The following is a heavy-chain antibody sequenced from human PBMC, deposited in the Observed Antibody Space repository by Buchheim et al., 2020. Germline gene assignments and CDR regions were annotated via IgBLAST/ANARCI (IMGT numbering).Heavy chain of an antibody. Sequence: QVQLVQSGAEVKKPGSSVKVSCKSSGDTFRSYAISWVRQAPGQGLEWMGGIIPMFGTANYAQKFQGRVTITADESTRTASMELRSLRSEDTAVYYCARVFGSSGSGDVGFLFYWGQGTL. D-gene: IGHD3-22*01. CDR2: IIPMFGTA. CDR1: GDTFRSYA. J-gene: IGHJ4*02. CDR3: ARVFGSSGSGDVGFLFY. V-gene: IGHV1-69*01.